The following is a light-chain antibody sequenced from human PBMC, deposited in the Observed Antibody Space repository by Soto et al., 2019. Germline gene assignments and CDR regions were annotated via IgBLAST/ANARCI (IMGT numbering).Light chain of an antibody. CDR2: EVS. CDR3: SSSGGSTNFVM. V-gene: IGLV2-8*01. J-gene: IGLJ7*01. Sequence: QSALTQPPSASGSLGHSVTISCTGTSSDVGGHKYVSWYQHHPGKAPKLILYEVSQRPSGVPHRFSGSKSDNTASLTVSGLQAEDEADYYCSSSGGSTNFVMFGGGTQLTVL. CDR1: SSDVGGHKY.